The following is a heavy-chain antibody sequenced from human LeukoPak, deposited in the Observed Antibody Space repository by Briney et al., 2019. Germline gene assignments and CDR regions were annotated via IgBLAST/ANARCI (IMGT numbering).Heavy chain of an antibody. Sequence: GGSLRLSCAASGFSFRSYWMHWVRLPPGKGLVWVSRIDTDGSSTAYADSVKGRFTISRDNAKNTLYLQMNSLRAEDTAVYYCARDSIEAAGDFDYWGQGTLVTVSS. D-gene: IGHD6-13*01. CDR1: GFSFRSYW. CDR2: IDTDGSST. J-gene: IGHJ4*02. CDR3: ARDSIEAAGDFDY. V-gene: IGHV3-74*01.